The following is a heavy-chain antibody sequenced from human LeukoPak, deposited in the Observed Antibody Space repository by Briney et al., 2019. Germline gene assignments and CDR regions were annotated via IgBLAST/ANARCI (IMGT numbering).Heavy chain of an antibody. CDR3: ASTSSYGDAFDI. CDR2: ISSSGSTI. V-gene: IGHV3-11*01. CDR1: GFTFSDYY. D-gene: IGHD2-2*01. J-gene: IGHJ3*02. Sequence: PGGSLRLSCAASGFTFSDYYMSWIRRAPGKGLEWVSYISSSGSTIYYADSVKGRFTISRDNAKNSLYLQMNSLRAEDTAVYYCASTSSYGDAFDIWGQGTMVTVSS.